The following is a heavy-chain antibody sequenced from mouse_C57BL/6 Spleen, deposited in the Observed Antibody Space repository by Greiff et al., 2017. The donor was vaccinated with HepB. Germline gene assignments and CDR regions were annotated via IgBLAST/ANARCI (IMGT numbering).Heavy chain of an antibody. V-gene: IGHV1-59*01. CDR1: GYTFTSYW. Sequence: QVQLQQPGAELVRPGTSVKLSCKASGYTFTSYWMHWVKQRPGQGLEWIGVIDPSDSYTNYNQKFKGKATLTVDTSSSTAYMQLSSLTSEDSAVYYCARTGGDSSGYDVFDYWGQGTTLTVSS. CDR3: ARTGGDSSGYDVFDY. CDR2: IDPSDSYT. D-gene: IGHD3-2*02. J-gene: IGHJ2*01.